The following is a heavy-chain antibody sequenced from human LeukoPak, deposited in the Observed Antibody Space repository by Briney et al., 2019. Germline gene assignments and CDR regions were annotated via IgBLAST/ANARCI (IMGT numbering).Heavy chain of an antibody. J-gene: IGHJ4*02. V-gene: IGHV3-23*01. D-gene: IGHD3-3*01. Sequence: GGSLRLSCAASGFTFNSYALTWVRQAPWKGLEWVSAISGSGISTYYADSVKGRFTISRDGSKNTVDLQMNSLRAEDTAVYYCAKAVVWDPIRFLLWGQGTLVTVSS. CDR3: AKAVVWDPIRFLL. CDR1: GFTFNSYA. CDR2: ISGSGIST.